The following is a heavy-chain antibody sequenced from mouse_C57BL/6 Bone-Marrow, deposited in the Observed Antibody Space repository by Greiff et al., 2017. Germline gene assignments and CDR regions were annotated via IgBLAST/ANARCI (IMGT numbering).Heavy chain of an antibody. J-gene: IGHJ1*03. D-gene: IGHD2-2*01. CDR3: ARVRNGYYWYFDV. CDR2: IYPGDGDT. CDR1: GYAFSSYW. Sequence: QVQLQQSGAELVKPGASVKISCKASGYAFSSYWMNWVKQRPGKGLEWIGQIYPGDGDTNYNGKFKGKATLTADKSSSTAYMQLSSLTSEDSAVYFCARVRNGYYWYFDVWGTGTTVTVSS. V-gene: IGHV1-80*01.